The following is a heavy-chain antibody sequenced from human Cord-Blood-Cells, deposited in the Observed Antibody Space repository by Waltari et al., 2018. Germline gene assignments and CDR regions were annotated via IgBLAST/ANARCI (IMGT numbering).Heavy chain of an antibody. CDR1: GFTFSSYS. Sequence: EVQLVESGGGLVQPGGSLRLSCAASGFTFSSYSMHWVRQAPGKGLEWVSYISSSSSTIYYADSVKGRFTISRDNAKNSLYLQMNSLRDEDTAVYYCARDGAYYDSSGYFPSFDYWGQGTLVTVSS. CDR3: ARDGAYYDSSGYFPSFDY. CDR2: ISSSSSTI. J-gene: IGHJ4*02. D-gene: IGHD3-22*01. V-gene: IGHV3-48*02.